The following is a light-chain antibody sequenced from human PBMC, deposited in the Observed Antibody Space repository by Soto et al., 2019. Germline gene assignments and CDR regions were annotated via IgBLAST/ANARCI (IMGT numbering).Light chain of an antibody. Sequence: EIVMTQSPATLSVSPGERATLSCRASQSVSRKLAWYQQTRGQAPRLLMYGASTRATGVPARFSGSGSRTEFTLTISNLQSEEFAGYHWQQYEKWPRTFGQGTKVEI. CDR1: QSVSRK. CDR3: QQYEKWPRT. J-gene: IGKJ1*01. CDR2: GAS. V-gene: IGKV3-15*01.